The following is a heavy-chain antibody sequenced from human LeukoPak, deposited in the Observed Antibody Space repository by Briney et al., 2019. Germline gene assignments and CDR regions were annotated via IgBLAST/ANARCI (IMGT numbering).Heavy chain of an antibody. CDR3: ARDFSSSSTVYYYYYMDV. CDR2: ISYSGTT. Sequence: PSETLSLTCTVSGGSISSRPYYWGWVRQPPGKGLEWIGTISYSGTTYYSPSLKSRVTISLDTSKNQFSLKLSSVTAADTAIYYCARDFSSSSTVYYYYYMDVWGRGTTVTVSS. V-gene: IGHV4-39*07. D-gene: IGHD6-6*01. J-gene: IGHJ6*03. CDR1: GGSISSRPYY.